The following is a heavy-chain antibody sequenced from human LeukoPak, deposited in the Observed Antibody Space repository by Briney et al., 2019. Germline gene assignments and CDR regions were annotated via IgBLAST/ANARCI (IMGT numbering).Heavy chain of an antibody. V-gene: IGHV4-34*01. CDR3: ARGYSTLPRDY. CDR1: GGSFSGYY. CDR2: IYHSGST. Sequence: SETLSLTCAVYGGSFSGYYLSWIRQPPGKGLEWIGSIYHSGSTYYNPSLKSRVTISVDTSKNQFSLKLSSVTAADTAVYYCARGYSTLPRDYWGQGTLVTVSS. J-gene: IGHJ4*02. D-gene: IGHD6-13*01.